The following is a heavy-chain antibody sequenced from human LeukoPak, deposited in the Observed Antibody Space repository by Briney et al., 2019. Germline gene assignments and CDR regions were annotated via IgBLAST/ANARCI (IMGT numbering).Heavy chain of an antibody. J-gene: IGHJ4*02. D-gene: IGHD7-27*01. CDR1: GFSFSSYC. CDR2: ISGSGGST. V-gene: IGHV3-23*01. CDR3: AKDSNWGSDYYFDY. Sequence: GGSLRLSCAASGFSFSSYCMSWVRQAPGKGLEWVSPISGSGGSTYYADSVKGRFTISRDNSKNTLYLQMISLRAEDAAVYYCAKDSNWGSDYYFDYWGQGTLVTVSS.